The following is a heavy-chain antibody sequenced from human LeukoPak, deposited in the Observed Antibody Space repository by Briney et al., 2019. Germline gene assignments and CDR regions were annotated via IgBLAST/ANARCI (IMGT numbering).Heavy chain of an antibody. V-gene: IGHV3-48*03. CDR3: ATSGYYFEY. D-gene: IGHD3-22*01. J-gene: IGHJ4*02. CDR2: ISSSGSTV. CDR1: GFTFSSYE. Sequence: GGSLRLFCAASGFTFSSYEMNWVRQAPGKGPEWVSYISSSGSTVYYADSVKGRFTISRDNAKNSLYLQMHSLRAEDTAIYYCATSGYYFEYWGQGTLVTVSS.